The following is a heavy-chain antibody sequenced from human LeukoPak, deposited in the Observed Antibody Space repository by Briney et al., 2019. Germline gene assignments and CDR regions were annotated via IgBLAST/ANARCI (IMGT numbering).Heavy chain of an antibody. D-gene: IGHD1-26*01. J-gene: IGHJ3*02. CDR2: LYSAGST. CDR1: GFTVSSNY. CDR3: ARVFRSNPHDAFDI. V-gene: IGHV3-66*02. Sequence: GGSLRLSCTASGFTVSSNYMTWVRQAPGKGLEWVSLLYSAGSTYYADSVTGRFTISRDNSQNTLYLQMNSLRPDDTAVYYCARVFRSNPHDAFDIWGQGTMVTVSS.